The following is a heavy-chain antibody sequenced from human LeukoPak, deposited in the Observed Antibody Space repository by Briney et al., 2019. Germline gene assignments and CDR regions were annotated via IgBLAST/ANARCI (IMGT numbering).Heavy chain of an antibody. CDR1: GFTFSSYA. D-gene: IGHD6-19*01. J-gene: IGHJ4*02. V-gene: IGHV3-23*01. Sequence: GGSLRLSCAASGFTFSSYAMSWVRQAPGKGLEWVSAISGSGGSTYYADSVKGRFTISRDNSKNTLYLQMNSLRAEDTAVYYCARDTAQWLVRSSRLGYWGQGTLVTVSS. CDR3: ARDTAQWLVRSSRLGY. CDR2: ISGSGGST.